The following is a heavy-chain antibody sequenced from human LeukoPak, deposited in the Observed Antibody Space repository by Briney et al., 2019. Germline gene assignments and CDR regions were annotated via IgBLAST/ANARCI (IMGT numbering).Heavy chain of an antibody. D-gene: IGHD2-15*01. CDR1: GGSISSSNW. CDR2: IFHSGST. V-gene: IGHV4-4*02. J-gene: IGHJ5*02. CDR3: AREWWGEYCSGGSCYSGTWFDP. Sequence: PSGTLSLTCAVSGGSISSSNWWSWVRQPPGKGLEWIGEIFHSGSTNYNPSLKSRVTISVDKSKNQFSLKLSSVTAADTAVYYCAREWWGEYCSGGSCYSGTWFDPWGQGTLVTVSS.